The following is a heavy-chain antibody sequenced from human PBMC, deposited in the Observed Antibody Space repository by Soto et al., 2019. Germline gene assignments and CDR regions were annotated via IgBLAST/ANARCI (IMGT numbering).Heavy chain of an antibody. CDR2: ILPIFGRT. Sequence: QVQLVQSGAEVKKPGSSVKVTCKASGAIFSSNAISWVRQAPGQGVEWMGGILPIFGRTNYAQKFQGRVTITADESTRTAYMELSSLKSEDTAVYYCATGGRGYSYAPRFDLEYWGQGTLVTVSS. V-gene: IGHV1-69*01. J-gene: IGHJ4*02. D-gene: IGHD5-18*01. CDR3: ATGGRGYSYAPRFDLEY. CDR1: GAIFSSNA.